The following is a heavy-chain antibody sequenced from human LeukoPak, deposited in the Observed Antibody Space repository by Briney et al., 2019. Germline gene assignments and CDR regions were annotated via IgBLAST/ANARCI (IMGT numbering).Heavy chain of an antibody. D-gene: IGHD5-18*01. V-gene: IGHV3-7*01. CDR2: IKQDGSEK. Sequence: PGGSLRLSCAASGFTFSSYWMSWVRQAPGKRLEWVANIKQDGSEKYYVDSVKGRFTISRDNAKNSLYLQMNTLRAEDTAVYYCARDVDTGTSYNWFDPWGQGTLVTVSS. CDR3: ARDVDTGTSYNWFDP. J-gene: IGHJ5*02. CDR1: GFTFSSYW.